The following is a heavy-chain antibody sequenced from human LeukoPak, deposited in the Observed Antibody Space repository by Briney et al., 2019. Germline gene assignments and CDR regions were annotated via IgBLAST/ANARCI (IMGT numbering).Heavy chain of an antibody. CDR2: INHSGST. Sequence: SETLSLTCSVSGGSISRSSYYWGWIRQSPGKGLEWIGEINHSGSTNYNPSLKSRVTISVDTSKNQFSLKLSSVTAADTAVYYCARGYQQFDPWGQGTLVTVSS. J-gene: IGHJ5*02. CDR3: ARGYQQFDP. CDR1: GGSISRSSYY. D-gene: IGHD2-2*01. V-gene: IGHV4-39*07.